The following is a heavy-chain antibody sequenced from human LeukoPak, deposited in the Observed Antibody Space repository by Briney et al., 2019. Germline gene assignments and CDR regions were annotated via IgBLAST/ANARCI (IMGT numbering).Heavy chain of an antibody. CDR3: ARAVDYADYASDY. CDR2: INPNTGGI. Sequence: ASVKVSCKASGYSFTGYYIHWVRQAPGQGLEWMAWINPNTGGINYAQKFQGRVAMTRDTSISTAYMELSRLRSADTAVYYCARAVDYADYASDYWGQGTLVTVSS. D-gene: IGHD4-17*01. CDR1: GYSFTGYY. J-gene: IGHJ4*02. V-gene: IGHV1-2*02.